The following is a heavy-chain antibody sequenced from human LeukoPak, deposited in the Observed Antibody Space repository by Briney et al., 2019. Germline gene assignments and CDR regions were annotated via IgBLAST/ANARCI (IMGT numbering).Heavy chain of an antibody. J-gene: IGHJ4*02. CDR3: ARRSDYYDSSAYVY. CDR1: GYTFTSYD. CDR2: MSPNSVNT. V-gene: IGHV1-8*01. D-gene: IGHD3-22*01. Sequence: ASVKVSCKASGYTFTSYDINWVRQATGQGLEWMGWMSPNSVNTGYAQKFQGRVTITRDTSISTAYMELSNLRSEDTAVYYCARRSDYYDSSAYVYWGQGTLVTVSS.